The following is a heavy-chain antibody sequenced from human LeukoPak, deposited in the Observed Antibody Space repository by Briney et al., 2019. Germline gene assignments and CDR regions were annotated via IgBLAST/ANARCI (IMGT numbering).Heavy chain of an antibody. J-gene: IGHJ4*02. CDR2: VYYSGTT. CDR3: ARHGAHYYSGSGSYYTTAFDH. D-gene: IGHD3-10*01. V-gene: IGHV4-39*01. Sequence: PSETLSLTCTVSGGSISSSSYYWGWIRQSPGKGLEWIASVYYSGTTYYNPSLESRLTISVDTSKNQFSVKLSSVAATDTAVYHCARHGAHYYSGSGSYYTTAFDHWGQGTLVTVSS. CDR1: GGSISSSSYY.